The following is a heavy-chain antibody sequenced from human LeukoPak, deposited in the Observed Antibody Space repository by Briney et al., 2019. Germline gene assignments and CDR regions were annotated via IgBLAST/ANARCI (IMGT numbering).Heavy chain of an antibody. Sequence: SVKVSCKASGGTFSSYAISWVRQAPGQGLEWMGGIIPIFGTANYAQKFQGRVTITADESTSTAYMELSSLRAEDTAVYYCARSNDCSSTSCRNNWFDPWGQGTLVTVSS. CDR2: IIPIFGTA. J-gene: IGHJ5*02. D-gene: IGHD2-2*01. V-gene: IGHV1-69*13. CDR3: ARSNDCSSTSCRNNWFDP. CDR1: GGTFSSYA.